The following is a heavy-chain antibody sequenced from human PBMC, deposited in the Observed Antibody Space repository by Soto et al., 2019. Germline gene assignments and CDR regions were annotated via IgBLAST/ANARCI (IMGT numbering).Heavy chain of an antibody. CDR3: ARARGAIAYLDY. Sequence: PSETLSRTCTVSGGSLTGYYWNWIRQPPGKGLEWIGYIYYSGSSNSNPSLKSRVTISVDTSKNQFSLNLNSVTAADTAVYYCARARGAIAYLDYWGQGTLVTVSS. J-gene: IGHJ4*02. CDR2: IYYSGSS. V-gene: IGHV4-59*01. CDR1: GGSLTGYY. D-gene: IGHD3-16*02.